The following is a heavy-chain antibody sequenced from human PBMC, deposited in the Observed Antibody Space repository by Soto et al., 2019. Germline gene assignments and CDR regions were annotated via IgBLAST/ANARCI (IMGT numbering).Heavy chain of an antibody. V-gene: IGHV4-59*01. Sequence: PSETLSLTCTVFGGSISSYYWSWILQPPGKGLEWIGYIYYSGSTNYNPSLKSRVTISVDTSKNQFSLKLSSVTAADTAVYYCAREGVSSSWYNYYGMDVWGQGTTVTVSS. CDR1: GGSISSYY. CDR2: IYYSGST. J-gene: IGHJ6*02. D-gene: IGHD6-13*01. CDR3: AREGVSSSWYNYYGMDV.